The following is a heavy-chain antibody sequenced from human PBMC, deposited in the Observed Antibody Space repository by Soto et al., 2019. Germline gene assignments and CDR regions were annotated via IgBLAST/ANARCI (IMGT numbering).Heavy chain of an antibody. V-gene: IGHV4-4*02. CDR3: ARHIAVAGTRGFDY. D-gene: IGHD6-19*01. Sequence: QVELQESGPGLVKTSGALSLTCAVSGGSISSGHWWSWVRQPPGEGLEGIGEIFQSGTTNYNPSVESRVIISRDKSKNQCSLEVISVTAADTAVYFCARHIAVAGTRGFDYWGQGTLVTVSS. CDR1: GGSISSGHW. CDR2: IFQSGTT. J-gene: IGHJ4*02.